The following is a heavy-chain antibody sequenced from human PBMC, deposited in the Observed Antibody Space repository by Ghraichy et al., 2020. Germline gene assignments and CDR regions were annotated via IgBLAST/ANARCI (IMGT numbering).Heavy chain of an antibody. D-gene: IGHD1-20*01. CDR1: GGSISSSSYY. CDR2: IYYSGST. V-gene: IGHV4-39*01. J-gene: IGHJ4*02. CDR3: ARHGLITGTTAPPPFDY. Sequence: ESLNISCTVSGGSISSSSYYWGWIRQPPGKGLEWIGSIYYSGSTYYNPSLKSRVTISVDTSKNQFSLKLSSVTAADTAVYYCARHGLITGTTAPPPFDYWGQGTLVTVSS.